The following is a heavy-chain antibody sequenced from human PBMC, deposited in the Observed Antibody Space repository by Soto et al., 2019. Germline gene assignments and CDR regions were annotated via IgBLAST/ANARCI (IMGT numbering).Heavy chain of an antibody. D-gene: IGHD1-26*01. CDR3: ARSSGIEERGDP. Sequence: QVLLVQSGAEVKKPGASVKVSCKASGYTFTDYAMHWVRQAPGQRLEWMGWINAGNGNTKYSQKFQGRVTITRDTSASKADMKLRSLRSEETAVYYYARSSGIEERGDPWGQGNPVTVSS. CDR2: INAGNGNT. CDR1: GYTFTDYA. J-gene: IGHJ5*02. V-gene: IGHV1-3*01.